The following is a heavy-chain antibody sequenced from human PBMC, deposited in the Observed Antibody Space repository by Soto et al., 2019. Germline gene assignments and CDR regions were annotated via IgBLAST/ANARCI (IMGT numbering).Heavy chain of an antibody. J-gene: IGHJ4*02. D-gene: IGHD3-16*01. V-gene: IGHV3-33*01. CDR3: ARDKRISHAAYRTGFDY. CDR1: GFTFSSYG. Sequence: GGSLRLSCAASGFTFSSYGMHWVRQAPGKGLEWVAVIWYDGSNKYYADSVKGQFTISRDNSKNTLYLQMNSLRAEDTAVYYCARDKRISHAAYRTGFDYWGQGTLVTVSS. CDR2: IWYDGSNK.